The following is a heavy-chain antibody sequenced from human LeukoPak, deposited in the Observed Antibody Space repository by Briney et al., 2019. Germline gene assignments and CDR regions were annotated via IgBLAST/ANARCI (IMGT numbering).Heavy chain of an antibody. CDR2: IYTSGST. CDR3: ARVNDYGGNGYYYYYYMDV. J-gene: IGHJ6*03. Sequence: SETLSLTCTVSGGSISSYYWCWIRQPARKGLGWIGRIYTSGSTNNNHSLKSRVTMSVDTSKNHFSLKLSSVTAADTAVYYCARVNDYGGNGYYYYYYMDVWGKGTTVTVSS. V-gene: IGHV4-4*07. CDR1: GGSISSYY. D-gene: IGHD4-23*01.